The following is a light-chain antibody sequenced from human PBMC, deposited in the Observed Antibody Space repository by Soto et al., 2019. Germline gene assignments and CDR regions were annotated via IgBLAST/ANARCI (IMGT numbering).Light chain of an antibody. CDR2: DAS. J-gene: IGKJ1*01. Sequence: QMTQSPSNLSASAGDRVTIPCRASQSISSWLAWYKQKPGKAPKLLIYDASSLESGVPSRVSGSGAGTEGTRTISSLQPDEFATYYCQQYNSYPWTFGQGTKVDI. CDR3: QQYNSYPWT. V-gene: IGKV1-5*01. CDR1: QSISSW.